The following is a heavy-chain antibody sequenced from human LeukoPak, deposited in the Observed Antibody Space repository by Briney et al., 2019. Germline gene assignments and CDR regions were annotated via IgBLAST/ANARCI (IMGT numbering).Heavy chain of an antibody. CDR2: IYYSGST. J-gene: IGHJ4*02. Sequence: SETLSLTCTVSGGSISSYYWSWIRQPPGKGLEYIGYIYYSGSTNYNPSLKSRVTISVDTSKNQFSPKLSSVTAADTAVYYCARRYSSRWYFDYWGQGTLVTVSS. V-gene: IGHV4-59*08. CDR1: GGSISSYY. CDR3: ARRYSSRWYFDY. D-gene: IGHD6-13*01.